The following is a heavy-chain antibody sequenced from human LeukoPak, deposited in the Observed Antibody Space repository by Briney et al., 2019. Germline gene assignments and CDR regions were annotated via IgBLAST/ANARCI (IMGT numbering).Heavy chain of an antibody. CDR1: GYSFTSYW. D-gene: IGHD5-18*01. Sequence: GESLKISSKGSGYSFTSYWIGWVRQMPGKGLEWMGIIYPGDSDTRYSPSFQGQVTISADKSISTAYLQWSSLKASDTAMYYCARYARGYSYGLSFDYWGQGTLVTVSS. J-gene: IGHJ4*02. CDR3: ARYARGYSYGLSFDY. CDR2: IYPGDSDT. V-gene: IGHV5-51*01.